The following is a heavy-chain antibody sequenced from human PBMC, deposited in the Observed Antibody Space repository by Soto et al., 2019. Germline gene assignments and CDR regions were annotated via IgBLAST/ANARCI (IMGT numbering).Heavy chain of an antibody. CDR2: IYYSGST. V-gene: IGHV4-59*01. CDR1: GGSMRSYY. Sequence: SETLSLTCTVSGGSMRSYYWSWIRQPPGKGLEWIGYIYYSGSTNYNPSLKSRVTISVDTSKNQFSLKLGSVTAADTAVYYCARRAPSSTTHYYYYFMDVWGKGTTVTVSS. J-gene: IGHJ6*03. D-gene: IGHD6-13*01. CDR3: ARRAPSSTTHYYYYFMDV.